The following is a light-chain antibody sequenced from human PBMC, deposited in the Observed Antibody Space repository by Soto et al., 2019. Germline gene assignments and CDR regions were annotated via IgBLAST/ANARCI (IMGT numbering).Light chain of an antibody. V-gene: IGLV8-61*01. CDR3: VLYMGSGIWV. CDR2: STN. Sequence: QAVVTQEPSFSVSPGGTVTLTCGLSSGSGSTNYYPSWYQQTPGQAPRTLIYSTNTRSSGVPDRFSGSILGNKAALTITGAQADDESDYYCVLYMGSGIWVFGGGTKLTVL. J-gene: IGLJ3*02. CDR1: SGSGSTNYY.